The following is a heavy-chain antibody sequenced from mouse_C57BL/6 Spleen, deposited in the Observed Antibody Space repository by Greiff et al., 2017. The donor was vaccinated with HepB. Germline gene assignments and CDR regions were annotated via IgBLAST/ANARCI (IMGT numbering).Heavy chain of an antibody. Sequence: QVQLQHPGAELVKPGASVKLSCKASGYTFTSYWMQWVKQRPGQGLEWIGEIDPSDSYTNYNQKFKGKATLTVDTSSSTAYMQLSSLTSEDSAVYYCARVTTAVDYWGQGTTLTVSS. V-gene: IGHV1-50*01. CDR1: GYTFTSYW. CDR3: ARVTTAVDY. CDR2: IDPSDSYT. J-gene: IGHJ2*01. D-gene: IGHD1-2*01.